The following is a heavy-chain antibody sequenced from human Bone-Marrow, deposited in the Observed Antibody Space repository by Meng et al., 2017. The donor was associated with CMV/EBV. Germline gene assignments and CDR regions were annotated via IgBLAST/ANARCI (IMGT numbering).Heavy chain of an antibody. Sequence: GESLKISCAASGFTFSSYSMSWVRQAPGKGLEWVANIKQDGSEKYYVDSVKGRFTISRDNAKNSLYLQMNSLRAEDTAVYYCASSSVYCSSTSCYTDAFDIWGQGTMVTVSS. J-gene: IGHJ3*02. CDR1: GFTFSSYS. CDR2: IKQDGSEK. V-gene: IGHV3-7*01. D-gene: IGHD2-2*02. CDR3: ASSSVYCSSTSCYTDAFDI.